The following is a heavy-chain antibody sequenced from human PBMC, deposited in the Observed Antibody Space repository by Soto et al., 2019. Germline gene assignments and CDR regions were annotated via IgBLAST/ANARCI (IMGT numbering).Heavy chain of an antibody. CDR2: ISDDGGAT. D-gene: IGHD3-22*01. CDR1: GFTFSRSA. Sequence: EVQLLESGGELVQPGGSLRLSCVASGFTFSRSAMTWVRQAPGQGLEWVSGISDDGGATYYADSVKGRFTISRDTSENTLFRLMNSLRAEDTAVYYCAHGKGHDSSGYYHPVADYWGQGTLVTVSS. V-gene: IGHV3-23*01. J-gene: IGHJ4*02. CDR3: AHGKGHDSSGYYHPVADY.